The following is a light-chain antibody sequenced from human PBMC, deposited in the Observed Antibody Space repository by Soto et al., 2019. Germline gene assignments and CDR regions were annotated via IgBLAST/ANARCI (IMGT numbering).Light chain of an antibody. V-gene: IGKV3-20*01. J-gene: IGKJ3*01. Sequence: EIVLTQSPGTLSLSPGERATLSCSASQSVSSNQLDWYHHKPGQAPRFLIYAASSRATGTPDRFSGSGSGTDFTLNISRLETAGAAVYYCQQYGSSPFTFGRGAKVDIK. CDR3: QQYGSSPFT. CDR1: QSVSSNQ. CDR2: AAS.